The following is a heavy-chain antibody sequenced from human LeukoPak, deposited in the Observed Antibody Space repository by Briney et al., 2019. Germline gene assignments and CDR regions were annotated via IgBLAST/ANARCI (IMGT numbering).Heavy chain of an antibody. Sequence: KPSETLSLTCTVSGGSISSSSYYWGWIRQPPGKGLEWIGSIYYSGSTYYNPSLKSRVTISVDTSKNQFSLKLSSVIAADTAVYYCARLIAVAGNLFDYWGQGTLVTVSS. D-gene: IGHD6-19*01. CDR1: GGSISSSSYY. CDR2: IYYSGST. J-gene: IGHJ4*02. V-gene: IGHV4-39*01. CDR3: ARLIAVAGNLFDY.